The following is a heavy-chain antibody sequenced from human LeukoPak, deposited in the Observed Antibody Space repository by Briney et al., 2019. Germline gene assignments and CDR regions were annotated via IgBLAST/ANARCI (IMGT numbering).Heavy chain of an antibody. CDR3: ARSSIVVVPRGGAFDI. CDR1: GYSFTSYW. V-gene: IGHV5-51*01. J-gene: IGHJ3*02. D-gene: IGHD3-22*01. CDR2: IYPGDSDT. Sequence: GESLNISRKGSGYSFTSYWIGWVRQMPGKGLEWMGIIYPGDSDTIYSPSFQGQVTISADKSISTAYLQSTSLKPSDTAMYYCARSSIVVVPRGGAFDIWGQGTMVTVSS.